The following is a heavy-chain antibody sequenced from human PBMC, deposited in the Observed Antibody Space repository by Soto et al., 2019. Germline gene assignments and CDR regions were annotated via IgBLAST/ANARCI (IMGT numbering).Heavy chain of an antibody. D-gene: IGHD4-17*01. CDR2: ISGSGGST. J-gene: IGHJ6*02. Sequence: PGGSLRLSCASSGFTFSSYAMSWVRQAPGKGLEWVSAISGSGGSTYYADSVKGRFTISRDNSKNTLYLQMNSLRAEDTAVYYCAKHTVTTNYYGMDVWGQGTTVTVSS. V-gene: IGHV3-23*01. CDR3: AKHTVTTNYYGMDV. CDR1: GFTFSSYA.